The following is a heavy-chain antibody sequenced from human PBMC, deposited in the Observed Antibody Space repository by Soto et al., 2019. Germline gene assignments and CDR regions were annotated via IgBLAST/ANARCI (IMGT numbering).Heavy chain of an antibody. CDR2: LYNSGST. Sequence: QVRLQESGPGLVKPSETLSLTCTVSGGSIRSYYWNWIRQAPGKGLEWIGYLYNSGSTVYNPSLKGRVTISVDTSKHQFSLKLNSVTAADTAVYYCARDLWGYCGTDCYPLDVWGQGTTVTVSS. CDR3: ARDLWGYCGTDCYPLDV. CDR1: GGSIRSYY. V-gene: IGHV4-59*01. D-gene: IGHD2-21*02. J-gene: IGHJ6*02.